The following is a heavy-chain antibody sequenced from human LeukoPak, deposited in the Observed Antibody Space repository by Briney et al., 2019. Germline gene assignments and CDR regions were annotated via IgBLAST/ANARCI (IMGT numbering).Heavy chain of an antibody. CDR2: MYYSGTT. J-gene: IGHJ4*02. CDR3: ARHNVAATLFDY. V-gene: IGHV4-39*01. Sequence: SETLSLTCTVPGGSISSSSYYWGWIRQPPGKGLEWIGSMYYSGTTYYNPSLKSRVTIFVDTSKNQSSLKLSSVTAADTAVYYCARHNVAATLFDYWGQGTLVTVSS. D-gene: IGHD2-15*01. CDR1: GGSISSSSYY.